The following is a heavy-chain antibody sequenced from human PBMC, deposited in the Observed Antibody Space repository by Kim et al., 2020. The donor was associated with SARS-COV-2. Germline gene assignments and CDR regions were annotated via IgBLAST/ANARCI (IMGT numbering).Heavy chain of an antibody. V-gene: IGHV3-30*04. CDR3: ARGGVRGPLDY. CDR1: GFTFSSYA. D-gene: IGHD3-10*02. Sequence: GGSLRLSCAASGFTFSSYAIHWVRRAPGKGLEWVAVVSYDGSNKYYADSVKGRFTISRDNSKNTLYLQMNSLRAEDTAVYYWARGGVRGPLDYWGQGTLVAVSS. CDR2: VSYDGSNK. J-gene: IGHJ4*02.